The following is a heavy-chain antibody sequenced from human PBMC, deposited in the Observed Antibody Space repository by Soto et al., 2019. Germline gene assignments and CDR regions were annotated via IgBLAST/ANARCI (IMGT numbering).Heavy chain of an antibody. CDR3: ASYSGKYQGPIDY. CDR2: ISYDGSNK. CDR1: GFTFSHYG. J-gene: IGHJ4*02. V-gene: IGHV3-30*03. D-gene: IGHD1-26*01. Sequence: GGSLRLSCAASGFTFSHYGSHWVRQAPGKGLEWLAFISYDGSNKHYEDSVKGRFTVSRDNSKNTLYLQMNSLRAEDTAVYFCASYSGKYQGPIDYWGQGTLVTVSS.